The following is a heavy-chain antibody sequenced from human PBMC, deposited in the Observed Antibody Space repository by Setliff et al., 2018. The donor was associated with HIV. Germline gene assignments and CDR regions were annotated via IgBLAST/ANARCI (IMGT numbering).Heavy chain of an antibody. CDR1: GGSISSGSYY. CDR3: ARARLGRGYSYGYDFDY. D-gene: IGHD5-18*01. J-gene: IGHJ4*02. Sequence: LSLTCTVSGGSISSGSYYWSWIRQPAGKGLEWIGHIYTSGSTNYNPSLKSRVTISVDTSKNQFSLKLSSVTAADTAVYYCARARLGRGYSYGYDFDYWGQGTLVTVSS. CDR2: IYTSGST. V-gene: IGHV4-61*09.